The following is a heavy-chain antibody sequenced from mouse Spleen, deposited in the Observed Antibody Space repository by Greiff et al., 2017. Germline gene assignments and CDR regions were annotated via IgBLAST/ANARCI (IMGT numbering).Heavy chain of an antibody. J-gene: IGHJ2*01. Sequence: VQLKQSGPELVKPGASVKMSCKASGYTFTDYNMHWVKQSHGKSLEWIGYINPNNGGTSYNQKFKGKATLTVNKSSSTAYMELRSLTSEDSAVYYCVRLLRVFDYWGQGTTLTVSS. V-gene: IGHV1-22*01. D-gene: IGHD2-3*01. CDR3: VRLLRVFDY. CDR1: GYTFTDYN. CDR2: INPNNGGT.